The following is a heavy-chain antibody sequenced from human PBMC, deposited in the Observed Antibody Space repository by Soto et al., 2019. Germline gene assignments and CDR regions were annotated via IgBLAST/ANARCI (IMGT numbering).Heavy chain of an antibody. D-gene: IGHD3-3*01. CDR2: INPNSGGT. V-gene: IGHV1-2*02. J-gene: IGHJ3*02. CDR1: GYPFTGYY. CDR3: ARDYDSWSGHAAFDI. Sequence: GXAVKVSCKASGYPFTGYYMHWVRQAPGQGLEWMGWINPNSGGTNYAQKFQGRVTMTRDTSISTAYMELSRLRSDDTAVYYCARDYDSWSGHAAFDIWGQRTMVTVSS.